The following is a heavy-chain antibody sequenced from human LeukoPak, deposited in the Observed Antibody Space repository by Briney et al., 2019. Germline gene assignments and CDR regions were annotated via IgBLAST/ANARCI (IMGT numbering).Heavy chain of an antibody. V-gene: IGHV1-18*01. CDR1: GYTFTSYG. J-gene: IGHJ4*02. CDR2: ISAYNGKT. CDR3: ARGRYYFDS. Sequence: GASVKVSCKASGYTFTSYGISWVGQAPGQGREGMGWISAYNGKTNYAPKPQGRVTMTTDTSTSTASMELMSLRSDATAVYYCARGRYYFDSWGQGTLVTVSA.